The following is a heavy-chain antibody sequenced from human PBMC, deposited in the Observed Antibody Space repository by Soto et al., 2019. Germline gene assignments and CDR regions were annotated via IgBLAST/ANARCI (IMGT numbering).Heavy chain of an antibody. CDR3: ARVTYDSSGYYYVDY. J-gene: IGHJ4*02. CDR1: GGSISSGGYS. CDR2: IYHSGST. D-gene: IGHD3-22*01. Sequence: SETLSLTCAVSGGSISSGGYSWSWIRQPPGKGLEWIGYIYHSGSTYYNPSLKSRVTISVDRSKNQFSLKLSSVTAADTAVYYCARVTYDSSGYYYVDYWGQGTLVTVS. V-gene: IGHV4-30-2*01.